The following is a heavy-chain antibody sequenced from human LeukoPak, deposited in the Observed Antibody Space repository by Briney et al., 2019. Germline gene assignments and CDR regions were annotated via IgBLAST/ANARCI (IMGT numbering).Heavy chain of an antibody. Sequence: PGVSLQISCHASRYDFTKHWVGWVRPRPGKGLEWMGIIWPDDSDTRYSPAFQGLVSMSVDTSISTAYLQWRSLEASDTAMYYCVRHSEVPFDWWGQGTLVTVSS. V-gene: IGHV5-51*01. CDR3: VRHSEVPFDW. CDR1: RYDFTKHW. CDR2: IWPDDSDT. J-gene: IGHJ4*02.